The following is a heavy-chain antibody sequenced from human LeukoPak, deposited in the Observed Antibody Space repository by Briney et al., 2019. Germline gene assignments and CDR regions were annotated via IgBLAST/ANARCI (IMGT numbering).Heavy chain of an antibody. J-gene: IGHJ6*02. CDR1: GASISSGSYY. Sequence: SETLSHTCSVSGASISSGSYYWAWIRQPPGKGLEYLGSIYHSGTTYYNPSLKSRVTISVDTSNNQFSLKLSSVTAADTAVYYCARHDPMDVWGQGTTVTVSS. CDR3: ARHDPMDV. CDR2: IYHSGTT. V-gene: IGHV4-39*01.